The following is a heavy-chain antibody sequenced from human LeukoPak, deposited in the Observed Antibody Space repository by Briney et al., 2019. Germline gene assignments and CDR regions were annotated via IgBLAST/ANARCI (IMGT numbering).Heavy chain of an antibody. Sequence: PGGSLRLSCAASGLTSSNYAMAWVRQAPGKGLEWVSGISGSGGSTYYADSVKGRFTISRDNSRSTLFLQMNSLRAEDTAIYYCAKDWSTGSPYFMDVWGKGTTVTVSS. CDR3: AKDWSTGSPYFMDV. CDR1: GLTSSNYA. V-gene: IGHV3-23*01. D-gene: IGHD1-26*01. J-gene: IGHJ6*03. CDR2: ISGSGGST.